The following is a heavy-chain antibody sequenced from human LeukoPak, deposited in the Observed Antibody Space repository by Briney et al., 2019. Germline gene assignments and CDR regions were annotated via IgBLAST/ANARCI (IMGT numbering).Heavy chain of an antibody. D-gene: IGHD2-2*01. J-gene: IGHJ3*02. CDR3: ARVVRNAFDI. Sequence: PSETLSLTCTVSGGSISTYYGNWIRQAPGKGLEWIGYIYYSGSTNYNPSLKSRVTISVDTSKNQFSLKLSSVTAADTAVYYCARVVRNAFDIWGQGTMVTVSS. CDR1: GGSISTYY. V-gene: IGHV4-59*01. CDR2: IYYSGST.